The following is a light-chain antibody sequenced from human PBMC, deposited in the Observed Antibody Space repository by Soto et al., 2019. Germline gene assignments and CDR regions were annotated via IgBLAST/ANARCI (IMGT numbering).Light chain of an antibody. J-gene: IGKJ4*01. CDR2: GAS. CDR3: QQYGSSTFT. V-gene: IGKV3-20*01. CDR1: QSVSNNY. Sequence: ESGSSQSPGTLSLAPGERAGLSCRASQSVSNNYLAWYQKKPGQAPRILIYGASYRATGIPDRFSASASGTDFNLTISRLETEDFAVYECQQYGSSTFTFGPGTKVEIK.